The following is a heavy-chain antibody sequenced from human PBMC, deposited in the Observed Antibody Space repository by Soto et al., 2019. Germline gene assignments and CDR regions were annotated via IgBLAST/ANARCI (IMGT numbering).Heavy chain of an antibody. D-gene: IGHD4-17*01. J-gene: IGHJ4*02. CDR2: ISSSSSTI. CDR3: ARGLSIPMTTVTANDY. Sequence: EVQLVESGGGLVQPGGSLRLSCAASGFTFSSYSMNWVRQAPGKGLEWVSYISSSSSTIYYADSVKGRFTISRDNAKNSLYLQMNSLRAEDTAVYYCARGLSIPMTTVTANDYWGQGTLVTVSS. CDR1: GFTFSSYS. V-gene: IGHV3-48*01.